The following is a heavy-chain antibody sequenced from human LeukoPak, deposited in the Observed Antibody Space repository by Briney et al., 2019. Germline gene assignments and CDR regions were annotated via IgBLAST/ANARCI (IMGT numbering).Heavy chain of an antibody. Sequence: SETLSLTCTVSGYSFNSVYYWAWIRQPPGKGLEWVGSIYNSGSTSYNPSLKSRVTLSLDTSKNQFSLKLTSVTAADTAVYYCARYDSRGSASTRFDYWGQGILVTISS. D-gene: IGHD3-16*01. CDR2: IYNSGST. CDR3: ARYDSRGSASTRFDY. CDR1: GYSFNSVYY. V-gene: IGHV4-38-2*02. J-gene: IGHJ4*02.